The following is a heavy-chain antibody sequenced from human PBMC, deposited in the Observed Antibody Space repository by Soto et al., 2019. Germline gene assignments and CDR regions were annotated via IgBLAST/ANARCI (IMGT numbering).Heavy chain of an antibody. CDR2: ISYDGSNK. CDR3: AKDEPASDRSGQLGY. J-gene: IGHJ4*02. D-gene: IGHD3-22*01. V-gene: IGHV3-30*18. Sequence: QVQLVESGGGVVQPGRSLRLSCAASGFTFSSYGMHWVRQAPGKGLEWVAVISYDGSNKYYADSVKGRFTISRDNSKNTLYLQMNSLRAEDTAVYYCAKDEPASDRSGQLGYWGQGTLVTVSS. CDR1: GFTFSSYG.